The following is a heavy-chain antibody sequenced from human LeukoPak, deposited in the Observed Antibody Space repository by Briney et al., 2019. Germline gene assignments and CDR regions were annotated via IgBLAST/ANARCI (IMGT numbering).Heavy chain of an antibody. V-gene: IGHV3-30*02. D-gene: IGHD2-2*01. CDR3: ARSQGYCSSTSCPKGAFDI. J-gene: IGHJ3*02. CDR1: GLTFSNYG. Sequence: GGSLRLSCAASGLTFSNYGMHWVRQAPGKGLEWVAFIRYDGSNKYYADSVKGRFTISRDNSKNTLYLQMNSLRAEDTAVYYCARSQGYCSSTSCPKGAFDIWGQGTMVTVSS. CDR2: IRYDGSNK.